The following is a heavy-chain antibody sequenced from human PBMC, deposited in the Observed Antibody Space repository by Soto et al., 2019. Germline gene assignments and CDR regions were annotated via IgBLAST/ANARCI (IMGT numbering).Heavy chain of an antibody. D-gene: IGHD4-17*01. J-gene: IGHJ6*02. V-gene: IGHV6-1*01. CDR2: TYYRSKWYN. Sequence: QSQTLSLTCAISGDRVSSNSAAWNWIRQSPSRGLEWLGRTYYRSKWYNDYAVSVKSRITINPDTSKNQFSLQLNSVTPEDTAVYYCARDQTVVAGHYYYGMDVWGQGTTVTVSS. CDR1: GDRVSSNSAA. CDR3: ARDQTVVAGHYYYGMDV.